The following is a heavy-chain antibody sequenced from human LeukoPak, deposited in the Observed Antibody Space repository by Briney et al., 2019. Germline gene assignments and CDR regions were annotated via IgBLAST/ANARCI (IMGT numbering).Heavy chain of an antibody. D-gene: IGHD1-1*01. J-gene: IGHJ5*02. CDR2: IHYSGST. CDR3: ARAPTGTGGWNWFDP. V-gene: IGHV4-59*12. Sequence: PSETLSLTCTVSGGSISGFYWSWLRQPPGKGLEWIGYIHYSGSTNYNPSLKSRVTISVDTSKNQFSLKLSSVTAADTAVYYCARAPTGTGGWNWFDPWGQGTLVTVSS. CDR1: GGSISGFY.